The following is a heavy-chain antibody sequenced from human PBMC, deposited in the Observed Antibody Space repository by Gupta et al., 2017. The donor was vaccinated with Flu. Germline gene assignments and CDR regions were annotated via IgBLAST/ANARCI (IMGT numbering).Heavy chain of an antibody. V-gene: IGHV3-7*01. CDR1: GFPLSDYW. Sequence: EVQLVESGGGLVQPGGSLRLSCGDSGFPLSDYWMSWVRQAPGKGPELVANINRDGSVINYMDFVRGRFTISRDNAKNAVYFQMNSLRVDDTAVYYCARDVGSGDYDSWGQGTLVTVSS. J-gene: IGHJ5*01. D-gene: IGHD4-17*01. CDR3: ARDVGSGDYDS. CDR2: INRDGSVI.